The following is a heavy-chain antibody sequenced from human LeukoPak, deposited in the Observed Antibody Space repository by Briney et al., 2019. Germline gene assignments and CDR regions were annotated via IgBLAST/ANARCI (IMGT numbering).Heavy chain of an antibody. CDR1: GFTFSTFA. D-gene: IGHD3-10*01. V-gene: IGHV3-21*06. CDR3: VRDVGAVRGEVYFDY. Sequence: PGGSLRLSCTASGFTFSTFAMHWVRLSPGKGLEWVSSITGSGPYMLYADSVKHRFTISRDNTKNLLYLEMNSLRAEDTAMYFCVRDVGAVRGEVYFDYWGQGTLVTVSS. J-gene: IGHJ4*02. CDR2: ITGSGPYM.